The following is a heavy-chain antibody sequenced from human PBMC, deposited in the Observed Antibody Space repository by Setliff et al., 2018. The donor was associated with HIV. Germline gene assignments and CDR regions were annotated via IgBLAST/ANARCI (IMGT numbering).Heavy chain of an antibody. Sequence: SETLSLTCDVSGFSISSRYYWGWIRQSPGKGLEWIGNIYHTGSSYYNPSLNDRATISVDTYNNQFSLNMNSVNAADTAVYYCARGYASGYDAYGYWGQGTLVTVSS. CDR3: ARGYASGYDAYGY. D-gene: IGHD5-12*01. V-gene: IGHV4-38-2*01. CDR1: GFSISSRYY. J-gene: IGHJ4*02. CDR2: IYHTGSS.